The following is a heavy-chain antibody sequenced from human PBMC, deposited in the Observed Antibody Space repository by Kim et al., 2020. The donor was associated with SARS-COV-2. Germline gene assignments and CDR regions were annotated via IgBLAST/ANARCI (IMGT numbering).Heavy chain of an antibody. CDR1: GFTFGDYA. Sequence: GGSLRLSCAASGFTFGDYAMHWVRQAPGKGLEWVSGLTGDSGGINYADAVKGRFTISRDNAKNSRYLQINSLRAEDTALYYCTKAPRRDGLNRDSWYFDLWGRGTLLTVSS. CDR2: LTGDSGGI. CDR3: TKAPRRDGLNRDSWYFDL. V-gene: IGHV3-9*01. J-gene: IGHJ2*01.